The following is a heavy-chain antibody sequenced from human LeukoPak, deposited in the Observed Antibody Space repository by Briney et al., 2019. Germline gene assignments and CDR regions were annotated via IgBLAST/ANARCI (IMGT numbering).Heavy chain of an antibody. Sequence: GGSLRLSCAASGFTFSSYAMSWVRQAPGKGLEWVSAISGSGGSTYYADSVKGRFTISRDNSKNTLYLQMNSLRAEDTAVYYCAKGGDYYGSGSIPPDYYYYMDVWGKGTTVTVSS. CDR1: GFTFSSYA. J-gene: IGHJ6*03. D-gene: IGHD3-10*01. CDR2: ISGSGGST. CDR3: AKGGDYYGSGSIPPDYYYYMDV. V-gene: IGHV3-23*01.